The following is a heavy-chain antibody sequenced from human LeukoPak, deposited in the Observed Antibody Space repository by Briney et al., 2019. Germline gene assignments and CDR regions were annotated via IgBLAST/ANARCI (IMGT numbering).Heavy chain of an antibody. V-gene: IGHV3-30*02. D-gene: IGHD6-13*01. CDR2: IRYDGSNK. CDR1: GFTFSSYG. CDR3: AKEGWGGSSWYYYYYYYMDV. Sequence: GGSLRLSCAASGFTFSSYGMHWVRQAPGKGLEWVAFIRYDGSNKYYADSVKGRFTISRDNSKNTLYLQMNSLRAEDTAVYYCAKEGWGGSSWYYYYYYYMDVWGKGTTVTISS. J-gene: IGHJ6*03.